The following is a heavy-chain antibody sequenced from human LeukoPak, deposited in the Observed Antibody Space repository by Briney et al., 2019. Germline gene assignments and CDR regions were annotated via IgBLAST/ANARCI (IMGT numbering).Heavy chain of an antibody. J-gene: IGHJ4*02. CDR3: ARSYDGSGFWD. Sequence: GGSLRLSCAASGFSFDNYAMNWVRQAPGKGLEWVSSITNSSSYIYYADSVKGRFTSSRDNAKNSLYLQMNSLRADDTAVYYCARSYDGSGFWDWGQGTLVTVSS. CDR2: ITNSSSYI. CDR1: GFSFDNYA. D-gene: IGHD3-3*01. V-gene: IGHV3-21*01.